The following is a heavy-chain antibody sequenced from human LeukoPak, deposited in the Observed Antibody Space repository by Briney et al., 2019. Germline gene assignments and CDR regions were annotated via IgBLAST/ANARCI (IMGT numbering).Heavy chain of an antibody. CDR1: GFTFSSYA. V-gene: IGHV3-23*01. Sequence: GGSLRLSCAASGFTFSSYAMSWVRQAPGKGLEWVSAISGSGGSTYYADSVKSRFTISRDNSKNTLYLQMNSLRAEDTAVYYCARGGSYHYFDYWGQGTLVTVSS. J-gene: IGHJ4*02. D-gene: IGHD1-26*01. CDR3: ARGGSYHYFDY. CDR2: ISGSGGST.